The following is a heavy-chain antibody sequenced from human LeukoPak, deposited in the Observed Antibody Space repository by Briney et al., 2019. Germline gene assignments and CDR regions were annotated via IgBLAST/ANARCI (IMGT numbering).Heavy chain of an antibody. CDR3: ARADWDDSPSNWFDP. CDR1: GGSISSGDYY. D-gene: IGHD3-3*01. Sequence: SETLSLTCTVSGGSISSGDYYWSWIRQPPGKGLEWIGYIYYSGSTYYNPSLKSRVTISVDTSKNQFSLKLGSVTAADTAVYYCARADWDDSPSNWFDPWGQGTLVTVSS. J-gene: IGHJ5*02. V-gene: IGHV4-30-4*01. CDR2: IYYSGST.